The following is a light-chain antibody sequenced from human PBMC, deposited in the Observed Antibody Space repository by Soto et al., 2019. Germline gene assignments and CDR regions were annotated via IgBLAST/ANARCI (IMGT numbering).Light chain of an antibody. CDR1: QSISSY. J-gene: IGKJ5*01. V-gene: IGKV1-39*01. CDR3: QQYGSSPIT. CDR2: GAS. Sequence: DIQMTQSPSSLSASVGDRVTITCRASQSISSYLNFYQQKPGKAPKLLIYGASSRATGIPDRFSGRGSGTDFTLTISRLEPEDFAVYYCQQYGSSPITFGQGTRLEIK.